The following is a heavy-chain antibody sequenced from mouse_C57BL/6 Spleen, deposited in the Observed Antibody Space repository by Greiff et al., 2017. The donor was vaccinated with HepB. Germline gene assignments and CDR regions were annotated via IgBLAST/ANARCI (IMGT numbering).Heavy chain of an antibody. J-gene: IGHJ2*01. Sequence: QVQLKESGAELVKPGASVKLSCKASGYTFTEYTIHWVKQRSGQGLEWIGWFYPGSGSIKYNEKFKDKATLTADKSSSTVYMELSRLTSEDSAVYFCARHEEGITTVVDYFDYWGQGTTLTVSS. CDR2: FYPGSGSI. D-gene: IGHD1-1*01. V-gene: IGHV1-62-2*01. CDR1: GYTFTEYT. CDR3: ARHEEGITTVVDYFDY.